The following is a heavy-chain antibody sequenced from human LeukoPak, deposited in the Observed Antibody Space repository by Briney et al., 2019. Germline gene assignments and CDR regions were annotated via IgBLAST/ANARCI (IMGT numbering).Heavy chain of an antibody. D-gene: IGHD3-9*01. CDR2: INPNGHST. J-gene: IGHJ4*02. CDR1: GFTFSAYT. Sequence: GESLRLSCAASGFTFSAYTMYWVRQAPGKGLEYVAGINPNGHSTHYADSLKGRLIISRDNSKSTLDLQMRSLRPEDTAVYYCGRGPAVYYYNDAGYNDFWGQGILVSVSS. V-gene: IGHV3-64*02. CDR3: GRGPAVYYYNDAGYNDF.